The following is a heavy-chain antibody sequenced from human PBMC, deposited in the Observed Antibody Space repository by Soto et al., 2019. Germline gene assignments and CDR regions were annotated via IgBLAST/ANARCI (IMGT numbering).Heavy chain of an antibody. CDR2: IKQDGSEK. Sequence: EVQLVESGGGLVQPGGSLRLSCAASGFTFSNYWMTWVRQAPGKGLEWVANIKQDGSEKYYVDSVKGRFTISRDNAKNPLYLQMNSLRAEDTAVYYCARHSCAGGSCHFDYWGQGTLVTVSS. D-gene: IGHD2-15*01. J-gene: IGHJ4*02. V-gene: IGHV3-7*04. CDR1: GFTFSNYW. CDR3: ARHSCAGGSCHFDY.